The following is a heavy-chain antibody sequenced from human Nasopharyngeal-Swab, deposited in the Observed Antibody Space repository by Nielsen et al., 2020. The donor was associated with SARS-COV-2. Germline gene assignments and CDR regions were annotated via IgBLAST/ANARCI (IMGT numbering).Heavy chain of an antibody. Sequence: GESLKISCAASGFTFSSYAMSWVRQAPGKGLEWVSAISGSGGSTYYADSVKGRFTISRGNSKNTLYLQMNSLRAEDTAVYYCAKEGTISCFDYWGQGTLVTVSS. CDR3: AKEGTISCFDY. CDR1: GFTFSSYA. J-gene: IGHJ4*02. CDR2: ISGSGGST. D-gene: IGHD4/OR15-4a*01. V-gene: IGHV3-23*01.